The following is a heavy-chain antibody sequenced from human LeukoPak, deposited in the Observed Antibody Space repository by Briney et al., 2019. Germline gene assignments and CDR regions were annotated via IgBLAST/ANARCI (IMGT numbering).Heavy chain of an antibody. CDR2: ISSSSSTI. CDR3: TRAGYSSGWLAYYYYGMDV. V-gene: IGHV3-48*01. J-gene: IGHJ6*02. CDR1: GFTFSSYS. Sequence: GGSLRLSCAASGFTFSSYSMNWVRQAPGKGLEWVSYISSSSSTIYYADSVKGRFTISRDNAKNSLYLQMNSLRAEDTAVYYCTRAGYSSGWLAYYYYGMDVWGQGTTVTVSS. D-gene: IGHD6-19*01.